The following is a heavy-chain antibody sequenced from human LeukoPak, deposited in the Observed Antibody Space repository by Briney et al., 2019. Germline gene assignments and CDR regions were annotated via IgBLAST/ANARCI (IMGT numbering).Heavy chain of an antibody. D-gene: IGHD3-9*01. CDR1: LNTLTVYY. V-gene: IGHV1-2*02. Sequence: ASVNVSCRPSLNTLTVYYPHWVRQAPRQGLEWMGWINPHTGATDYAQDFQGRLTITWDTSISTAYRNLDRLGPYDTAIISCAMSYDTSILDVWGKGTLVIVSS. CDR2: INPHTGAT. CDR3: AMSYDTSILDV. J-gene: IGHJ4*02.